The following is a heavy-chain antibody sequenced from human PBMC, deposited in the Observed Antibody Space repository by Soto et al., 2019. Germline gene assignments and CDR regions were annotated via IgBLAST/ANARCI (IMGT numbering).Heavy chain of an antibody. CDR3: ARVGGAAGVLDY. CDR2: IWYDGSNK. J-gene: IGHJ4*02. Sequence: QVQLVESGGGVVQPGRSLRLSCAASGFTFSSYGMHWVRQAPGKGLEWVAVIWYDGSNKYYADSVKGRFTISRDNSKNTLYLQMNSLRAEDTAVYYCARVGGAAGVLDYWGQGTLVTVSS. V-gene: IGHV3-33*01. D-gene: IGHD6-13*01. CDR1: GFTFSSYG.